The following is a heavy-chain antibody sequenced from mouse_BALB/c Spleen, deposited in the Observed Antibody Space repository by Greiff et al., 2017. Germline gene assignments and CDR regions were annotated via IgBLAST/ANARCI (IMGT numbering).Heavy chain of an antibody. D-gene: IGHD2-14*01. CDR2: IYPGNVNT. V-gene: IGHV1S56*01. Sequence: VQLQESGPELVKPGASVRISCKASGYTFTSYYIHWVKQRPGQGLEWIGWIYPGNVNTKYNEKFKGKATLTADKSSSTAYMQLSSLTSEDSAVYFCASGVRSWFAYWGQGTLVTVSA. CDR1: GYTFTSYY. J-gene: IGHJ3*01. CDR3: ASGVRSWFAY.